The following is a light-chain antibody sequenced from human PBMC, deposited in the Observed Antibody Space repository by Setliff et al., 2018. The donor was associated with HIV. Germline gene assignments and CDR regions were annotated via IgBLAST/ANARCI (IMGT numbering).Light chain of an antibody. Sequence: QSALTQPASVSGSPGQSITISCTGTSSDVGGYNYVSWYQQHPGKAPKLMISEVSNRPSGVSNRFSGSKSGNTASLTISGLQAEDEADYYCSSYTSSSTLGVFGTGTKVTVL. CDR3: SSYTSSSTLGV. CDR2: EVS. CDR1: SSDVGGYNY. J-gene: IGLJ1*01. V-gene: IGLV2-14*01.